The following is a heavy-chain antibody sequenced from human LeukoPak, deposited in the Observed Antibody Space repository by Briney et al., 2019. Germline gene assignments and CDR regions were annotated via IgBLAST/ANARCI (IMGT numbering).Heavy chain of an antibody. CDR2: IKQDGSEK. V-gene: IGHV3-7*01. CDR1: GFTFSSYW. D-gene: IGHD3-22*01. CDR3: ARGGYYYDSSGRSPSDY. J-gene: IGHJ4*02. Sequence: RPGGSLRLSCAASGFTFSSYWMSWVRQAPGKGLEWVANIKQDGSEKYYVDSVKGRFTISRDNAKNSLYLQMNSLRAEDTAVYYCARGGYYYDSSGRSPSDYWGQGTLVTVSS.